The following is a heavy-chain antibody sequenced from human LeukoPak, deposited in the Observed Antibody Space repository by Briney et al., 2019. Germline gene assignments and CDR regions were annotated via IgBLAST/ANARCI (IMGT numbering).Heavy chain of an antibody. J-gene: IGHJ3*02. D-gene: IGHD6-19*01. CDR2: IYYTECT. CDR1: GGSIGIYY. V-gene: IGHV4-59*08. CDR3: ARHFRPGQSSAYFEM. Sequence: SETLSLTCAVSGGSIGIYYWSWVRQPPGKGLEWIGYIYYTECTHYNPSLKSRVTMLVDTSKNQFSLILRSVTAADTAVYYCARHFRPGQSSAYFEMWGQGTMVTVSS.